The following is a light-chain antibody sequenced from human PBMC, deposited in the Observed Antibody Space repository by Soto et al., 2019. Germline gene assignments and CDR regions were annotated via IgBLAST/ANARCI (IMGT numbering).Light chain of an antibody. J-gene: IGKJ4*01. CDR3: TQGLPTPLT. Sequence: DIVLTHSPLSLPVAPGEPASISCRSSRSLLSSNGNTYLDWYLQKPGQSPQVLIYLGSNRASGVPDRFSGSGSGKDFTLKISRVEAEDVGVYYSTQGLPTPLTSGGGTQVEIX. CDR1: RSLLSSNGNTY. CDR2: LGS. V-gene: IGKV2-28*01.